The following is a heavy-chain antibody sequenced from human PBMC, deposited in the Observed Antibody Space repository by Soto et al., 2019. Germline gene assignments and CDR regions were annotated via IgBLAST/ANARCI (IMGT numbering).Heavy chain of an antibody. CDR1: GLTFNSYA. CDR3: ASPPRATVTDNIFDY. CDR2: ISGSDGST. V-gene: IGHV3-23*01. Sequence: PGGCLRRSWAASGLTFNSYAMSWVRQAPGKGLEWVSAISGSDGSTYYADSVKGRFTISRDNSKNTLYLQMSSLRAEDTAVYYCASPPRATVTDNIFDYWGQGTLVTVSS. J-gene: IGHJ4*02. D-gene: IGHD4-17*01.